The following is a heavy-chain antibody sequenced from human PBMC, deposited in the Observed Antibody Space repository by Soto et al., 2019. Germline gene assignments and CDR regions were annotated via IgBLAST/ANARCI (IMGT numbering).Heavy chain of an antibody. CDR1: GGSFSGYY. D-gene: IGHD3-3*01. Sequence: QVQLQQWGAGLLKPSETLSLTCAVYGGSFSGYYWSWIRRPPGKGLEWIGEINHSGSTNYNPSLTRRVTISVDTSKNQFSLNLSSVTAADTAVYYCASKSATDTNNWFDPWGQGTLVNVSS. J-gene: IGHJ5*02. CDR2: INHSGST. CDR3: ASKSATDTNNWFDP. V-gene: IGHV4-34*01.